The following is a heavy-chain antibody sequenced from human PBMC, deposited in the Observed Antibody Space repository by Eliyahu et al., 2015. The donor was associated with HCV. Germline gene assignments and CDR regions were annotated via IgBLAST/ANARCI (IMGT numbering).Heavy chain of an antibody. CDR3: ARPGIAAAPEDWFDP. CDR1: GYTFTGYY. D-gene: IGHD6-13*01. CDR2: INPNSGGT. V-gene: IGHV1-2*02. J-gene: IGHJ5*02. Sequence: AEVKKPGASVKVSCKASGYTFTGYYMHWVRQAPGQGLEWMGWINPNSGGTNYAQKFQGRVTMTRDTSISTAYMELSRLRSDDTAVYYCARPGIAAAPEDWFDPWGQGTLVTVSS.